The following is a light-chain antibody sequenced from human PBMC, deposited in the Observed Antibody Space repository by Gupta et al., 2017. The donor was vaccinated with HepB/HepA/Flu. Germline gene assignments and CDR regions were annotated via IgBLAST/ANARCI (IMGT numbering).Light chain of an antibody. Sequence: EIVMTQSPDTLSVSPGERATLSCRDSQRISSNLAWDQKKPGQAPRLIMYGASNRATGIPARFCGCGEQNDFTRTSSSRQYEACAVYYGQHDNTWITFGGGTKVEIK. V-gene: IGKV3-15*01. CDR1: QRISSN. CDR2: GAS. CDR3: QHDNTWIT. J-gene: IGKJ4*01.